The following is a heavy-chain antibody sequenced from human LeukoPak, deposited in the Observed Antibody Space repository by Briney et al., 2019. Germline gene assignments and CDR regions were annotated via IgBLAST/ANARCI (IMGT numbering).Heavy chain of an antibody. J-gene: IGHJ4*02. CDR1: GFTFTAYY. Sequence: ASVKVSCKASGFTFTAYYIHWVRQAPGQGLEWMGYINPHSGGTSSPQKFQGRVTMTTDTSISAAYMELSSLISDDTAKYYCVREGNELLSKNFDYWGQGTLVTVSS. CDR2: INPHSGGT. D-gene: IGHD2-21*02. V-gene: IGHV1-2*02. CDR3: VREGNELLSKNFDY.